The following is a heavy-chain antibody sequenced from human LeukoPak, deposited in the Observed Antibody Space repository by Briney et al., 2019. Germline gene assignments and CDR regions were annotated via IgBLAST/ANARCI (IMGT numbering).Heavy chain of an antibody. J-gene: IGHJ4*02. Sequence: ASVKVSCKASGGTFSSYAISWVRQAPGQGLEWMGGIIPIFGTANYAQKFQGRVTITADEFTSTAYMELSSLRSEDTAVYYCARDRGFLQNGYFDYWGQGTLVTVPS. V-gene: IGHV1-69*13. CDR3: ARDRGFLQNGYFDY. CDR1: GGTFSSYA. CDR2: IIPIFGTA. D-gene: IGHD3-10*01.